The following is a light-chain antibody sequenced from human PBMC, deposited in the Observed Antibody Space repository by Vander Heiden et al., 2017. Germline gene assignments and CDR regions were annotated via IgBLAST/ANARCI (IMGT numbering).Light chain of an antibody. CDR3: QQYYSPPLT. CDR1: KNY. CDR2: WAS. Sequence: DLVMTQSPDSLAVSLGERATINNKNYLAWYQQKPGQPPKLLIYWASTRESGVPDRFSGSGSGADFTLTISSLQAEDVAVYYCQQYYSPPLTFGGGTRVEIK. J-gene: IGKJ4*01. V-gene: IGKV4-1*01.